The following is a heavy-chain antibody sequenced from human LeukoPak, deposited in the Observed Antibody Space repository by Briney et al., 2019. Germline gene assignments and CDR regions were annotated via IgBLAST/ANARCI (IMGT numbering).Heavy chain of an antibody. CDR1: GFTFSSYA. Sequence: PGGSLRLSCAASGFTFSSYAMSWVRQAPGKGLEWVSAISGSGGSTYYADSVTGRFTISRDNSKNTLYLQMNSLRAEDTAVYYCAKDPYNRSGYYYLGYFQHWGHGNLVTVS. V-gene: IGHV3-23*01. CDR3: AKDPYNRSGYYYLGYFQH. CDR2: ISGSGGST. J-gene: IGHJ1*01. D-gene: IGHD3-22*01.